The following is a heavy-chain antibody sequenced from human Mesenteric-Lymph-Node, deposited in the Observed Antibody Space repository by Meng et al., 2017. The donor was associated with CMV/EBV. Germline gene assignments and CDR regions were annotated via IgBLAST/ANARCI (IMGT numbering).Heavy chain of an antibody. CDR3: ARGSSYDILTGYFDY. D-gene: IGHD3-9*01. V-gene: IGHV4-34*01. CDR1: GGSFSGYY. CDR2: INHSGST. Sequence: QVQLHQGGAGLLKPSDTLSVTCAVYGGSFSGYYWNWIRQSPEKGLEWIGEINHSGSTTYNPSFTSRIIISVDTSTNQISLNMSSVTAADTAVYYCARGSSYDILTGYFDYWGQGALVTVSS. J-gene: IGHJ4*02.